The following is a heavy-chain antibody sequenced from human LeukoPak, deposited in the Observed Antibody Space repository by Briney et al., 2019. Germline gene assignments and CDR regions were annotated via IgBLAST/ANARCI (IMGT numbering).Heavy chain of an antibody. CDR3: AKDMQTWPRFPDY. V-gene: IGHV3-23*01. CDR2: ISGTGGST. CDR1: GFTFSSYA. J-gene: IGHJ4*02. D-gene: IGHD5-12*01. Sequence: GGSLRLSCAASGFTFSSYAMSWVRQAPGKGLEWVSAISGTGGSTYYADSVKGRFTSSRDNPKNTLYLQMNGLRVEDTAVYYCAKDMQTWPRFPDYWGQGTLVTVSS.